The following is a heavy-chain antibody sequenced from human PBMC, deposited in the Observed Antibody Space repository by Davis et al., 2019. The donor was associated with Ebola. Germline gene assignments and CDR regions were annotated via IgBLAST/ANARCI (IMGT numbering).Heavy chain of an antibody. Sequence: PGGSPRLSCAVSGFTFSDFSMNWVRQAPGKGLEWLSYITTGSTAIHYADSVKGRFTISRDNAQDSLFLQMNSLTEEDTAVYYCVRDYLFAFDLWGQGTMVTVSS. V-gene: IGHV3-48*02. CDR1: GFTFSDFS. CDR2: ITTGSTAI. J-gene: IGHJ3*01. CDR3: VRDYLFAFDL.